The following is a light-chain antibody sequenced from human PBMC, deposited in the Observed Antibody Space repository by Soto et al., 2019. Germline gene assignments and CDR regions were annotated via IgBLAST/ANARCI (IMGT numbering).Light chain of an antibody. CDR2: EVS. J-gene: IGLJ7*01. CDR3: CSCAGTITRMV. Sequence: QSVLTQPASVSGSPGQSITISCTGTSSDVGSNNLVSWYQQHPGKAPKLMISEVSKPPSGISDRFSGSKSGSTASLTICGLQSEDEADYYCCSCAGTITRMVFGGGTQLTVL. V-gene: IGLV2-23*02. CDR1: SSDVGSNNL.